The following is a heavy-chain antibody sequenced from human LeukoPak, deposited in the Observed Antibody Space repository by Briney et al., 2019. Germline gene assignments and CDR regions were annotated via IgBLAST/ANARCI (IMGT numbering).Heavy chain of an antibody. J-gene: IGHJ4*02. CDR3: AGLDTAMGYTDD. Sequence: PSRTLSLTRTVSGGSISSGGYYWSWIPHHPGKGLEWIGYIYYSGSTYYNTSLKSRVTISVDTSKNQFSLKLSSVTAADAAVYTRAGLDTAMGYTDDWGQRTPV. D-gene: IGHD5-18*01. V-gene: IGHV4-31*03. CDR1: GGSISSGGYY. CDR2: IYYSGST.